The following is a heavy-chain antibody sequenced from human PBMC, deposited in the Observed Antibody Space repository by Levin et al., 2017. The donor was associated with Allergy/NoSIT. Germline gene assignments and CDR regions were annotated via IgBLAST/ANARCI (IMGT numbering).Heavy chain of an antibody. J-gene: IGHJ2*01. D-gene: IGHD6-19*01. V-gene: IGHV3-33*01. Sequence: GGSLRLSCAASGFTFSSYGMHWVRQAPGKGLEWVAVIWYDGSDKYSADSVKGRFTISRDNSKNTLYLQMNSLRVEDTAVYYCVRGGLGYSSGWYYSTKVRWYFDLWGRGTLVTVSS. CDR1: GFTFSSYG. CDR3: VRGGLGYSSGWYYSTKVRWYFDL. CDR2: IWYDGSDK.